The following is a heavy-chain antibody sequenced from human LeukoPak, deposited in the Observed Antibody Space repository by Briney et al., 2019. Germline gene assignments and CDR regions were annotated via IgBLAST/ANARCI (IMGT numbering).Heavy chain of an antibody. CDR3: ANDGDYEGDYFDY. CDR2: ISGGVGNT. CDR1: GFTLSSFA. D-gene: IGHD4-17*01. V-gene: IGHV3-23*01. Sequence: GGSLRLSCTPSGFTLSSFAMSWVRQAPGKGLEWVSAISGGVGNTYYADSVKGRFTISRDNSKNTLYLQMNSLRAEDTAVYYCANDGDYEGDYFDYWGQGTLVTVSS. J-gene: IGHJ4*02.